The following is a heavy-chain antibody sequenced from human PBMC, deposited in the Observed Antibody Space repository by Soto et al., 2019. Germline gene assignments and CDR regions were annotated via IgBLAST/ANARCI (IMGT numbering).Heavy chain of an antibody. CDR1: GYTFTSYA. D-gene: IGHD3-22*01. CDR2: INAGNGNT. J-gene: IGHJ4*02. V-gene: IGHV1-3*01. CDR3: ARVGYYYDSSGYRFDY. Sequence: QVPLVQSGAEVKKPGASVKVSCKASGYTFTSYAMHWVRQAPGQRLEWMGWINAGNGNTKYSQKFQGRVTITRDTSASTAYMELSSLRSEDTAVYYCARVGYYYDSSGYRFDYWGQGTLVTVSS.